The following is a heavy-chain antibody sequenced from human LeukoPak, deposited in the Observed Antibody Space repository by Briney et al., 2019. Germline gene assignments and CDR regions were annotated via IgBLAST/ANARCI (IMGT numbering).Heavy chain of an antibody. CDR2: IYYSGST. D-gene: IGHD2-15*01. V-gene: IGHV4-59*12. CDR3: AREVVIAATYDY. J-gene: IGHJ4*02. CDR1: GGSISSYY. Sequence: SETLSLTFPVAGGSISSYYWSWIRPPPGKGRGGIGYIYYSGSTNYNPSLKSRVTMSVDTSKNQFSLKLSSVTAADTAVYYCAREVVIAATYDYWGQGTLVTVSS.